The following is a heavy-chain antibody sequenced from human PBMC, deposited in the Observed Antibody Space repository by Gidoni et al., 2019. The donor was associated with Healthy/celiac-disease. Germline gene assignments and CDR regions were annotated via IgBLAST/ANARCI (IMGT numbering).Heavy chain of an antibody. D-gene: IGHD1-7*01. V-gene: IGHV1-8*01. CDR3: ARGRGRDAGTTLSLGY. Sequence: QVQLVQSGAAVTTPGASVKVSCKASGSSFTSYDINWLRKATGQGLEWSGCMNPNMGNTGYEKKLQCRVTMNRNTSRSTAYMELSSLRSEDTAVYYCARGRGRDAGTTLSLGYWGQGTLVTVSS. J-gene: IGHJ4*02. CDR2: MNPNMGNT. CDR1: GSSFTSYD.